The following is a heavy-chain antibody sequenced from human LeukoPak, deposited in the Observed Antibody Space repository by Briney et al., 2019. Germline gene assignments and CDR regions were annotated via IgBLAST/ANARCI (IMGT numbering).Heavy chain of an antibody. CDR1: GFTFSSYG. V-gene: IGHV3-33*01. CDR2: IWYDGSNK. Sequence: GGSLRLSCAASGFTFSSYGMHWVRQAPGKGLEWVAVIWYDGSNKYYADSVKGRFTISRDNSKNTLYLQMNSLRAEDTAVYYCARDSDGSYYDSSGYHPFDYWGQGTLVTVSS. CDR3: ARDSDGSYYDSSGYHPFDY. D-gene: IGHD3-22*01. J-gene: IGHJ4*02.